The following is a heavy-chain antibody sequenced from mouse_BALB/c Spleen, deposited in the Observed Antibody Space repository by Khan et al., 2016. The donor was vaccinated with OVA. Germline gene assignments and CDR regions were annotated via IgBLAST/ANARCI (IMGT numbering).Heavy chain of an antibody. Sequence: EVQLEVSGGGLVQPGGSMKLSCVASGYTFSNYWMNWVRQSPEKGLEWVAGISFKSDDYVSPYAESGKGTFTIARYDSKGSFYQEMNNLRAGDTGIYYYWIVQWGQGTTLTVSS. J-gene: IGHJ2*01. CDR3: WIVQ. V-gene: IGHV6-6*02. CDR2: ISFKSDDYVS. D-gene: IGHD2-12*01. CDR1: GYTFSNYW.